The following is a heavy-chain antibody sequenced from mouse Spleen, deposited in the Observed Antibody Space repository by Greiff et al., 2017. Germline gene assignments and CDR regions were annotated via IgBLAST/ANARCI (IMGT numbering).Heavy chain of an antibody. Sequence: EVKLVESGGGLVKPEGSLKLSCAASGFAFSSYGMAWVRQTPEKRLEWVATISNGGVSPYYPDNVKGRFTISRDNAKNTLYLQMSSLKSEDTAMYYCTRHDGYDDYYAMDYWGQGTSVTVSS. CDR3: TRHDGYDDYYAMDY. D-gene: IGHD2-2*01. CDR2: ISNGGVSP. J-gene: IGHJ4*01. V-gene: IGHV5-12-1*01. CDR1: GFAFSSYG.